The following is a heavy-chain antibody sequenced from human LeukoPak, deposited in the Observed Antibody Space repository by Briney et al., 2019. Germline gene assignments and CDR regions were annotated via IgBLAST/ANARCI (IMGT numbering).Heavy chain of an antibody. Sequence: GGSLRLSCAASGFTFSDYYMSWIRQTPGKGPELVSYISGSGTTMEYAKSVKGRFTISRDNAKDSLYLQMNSLEAEDTAVYYCAKGHTYGMIWGQGTLVSVSS. V-gene: IGHV3-11*01. CDR1: GFTFSDYY. CDR3: AKGHTYGMI. J-gene: IGHJ4*02. CDR2: ISGSGTTM. D-gene: IGHD2-8*01.